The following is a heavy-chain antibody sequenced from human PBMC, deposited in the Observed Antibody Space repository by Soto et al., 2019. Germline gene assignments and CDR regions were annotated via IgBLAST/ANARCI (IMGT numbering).Heavy chain of an antibody. J-gene: IGHJ4*02. CDR1: GFSFSTYT. CDR3: ARSSLGILRFLEWSFDY. Sequence: VQLVESGGGLVKPGGSLRLSCAAAGFSFSTYTMSWVRQAPGKGLEWVSSISSSSSYIYYSDSMKGRFTISRDNAKNSLFLQMNSLRLEDTAVYYCARSSLGILRFLEWSFDYWGQGTLVTVSS. V-gene: IGHV3-21*01. D-gene: IGHD3-3*01. CDR2: ISSSSSYI.